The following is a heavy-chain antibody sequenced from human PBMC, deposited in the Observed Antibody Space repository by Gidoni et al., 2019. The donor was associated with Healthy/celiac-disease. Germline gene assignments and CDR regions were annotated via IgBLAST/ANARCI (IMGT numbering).Heavy chain of an antibody. CDR1: GFTFGSYG. CDR3: ARDKGLYGDYSDY. D-gene: IGHD4-17*01. V-gene: IGHV3-33*01. Sequence: QVQLVESGGGVVQPGRYLRLACAASGFTFGSYGMHWVRQAPGKGLGWVAVIWYDGSNKYYADSVKGRFTISRDNSKNTLYLQMNSLRAEDTAVYYCARDKGLYGDYSDYWGQGTLVTVSS. CDR2: IWYDGSNK. J-gene: IGHJ4*02.